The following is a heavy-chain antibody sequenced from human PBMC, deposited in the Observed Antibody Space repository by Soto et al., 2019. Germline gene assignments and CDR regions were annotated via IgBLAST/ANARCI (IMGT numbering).Heavy chain of an antibody. J-gene: IGHJ4*01. CDR2: IYYGGST. CDR1: GGSISSGGYY. D-gene: IGHD3-22*01. CDR3: ARGGYYYENSGQNAYDY. V-gene: IGHV4-31*03. Sequence: KPSETLSLTCTVSGGSISSGGYYWSWIRQHPGKGLEWIGYIYYGGSTYYNPSLKSRDTISGDTSKNQFSLKLSSVTAADTAVYYCARGGYYYENSGQNAYDYWGQGILVTVSS.